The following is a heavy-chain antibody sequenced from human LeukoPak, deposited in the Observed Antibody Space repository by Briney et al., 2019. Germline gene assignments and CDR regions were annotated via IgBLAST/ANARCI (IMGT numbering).Heavy chain of an antibody. CDR1: GFTFSSYG. CDR3: AKLDDYSNYRPLDY. J-gene: IGHJ4*02. Sequence: GGSLRLSCAASGFTFSSYGMHWVRQAPGKGLERVAFIRYDGSNKYYADSVKGRFTISRDNSKNTLYLQMNSLRAEDTAVYYCAKLDDYSNYRPLDYWGQGTLVTVSS. V-gene: IGHV3-30*02. D-gene: IGHD4-11*01. CDR2: IRYDGSNK.